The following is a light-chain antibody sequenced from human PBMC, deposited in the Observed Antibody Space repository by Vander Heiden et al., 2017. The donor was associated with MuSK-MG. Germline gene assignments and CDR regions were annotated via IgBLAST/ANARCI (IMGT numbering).Light chain of an antibody. CDR2: AAS. CDR3: RQDYSFGST. CDR1: QGIRND. J-gene: IGKJ2*01. Sequence: DIQMTQSPSSLSASVGDRVTITCRASQGIRNDLGWYQQKPGKAPKRLIYAASSLQSAVPLTFSGSGSGTEFTLTIISLQPEDFATYYCRQDYSFGSTFGPGTKLEIK. V-gene: IGKV1-17*01.